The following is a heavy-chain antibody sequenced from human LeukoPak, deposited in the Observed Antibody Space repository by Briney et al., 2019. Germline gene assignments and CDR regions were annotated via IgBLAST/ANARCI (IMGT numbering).Heavy chain of an antibody. CDR2: IYYSGST. CDR3: AREGRSSSWYRTDAFDI. Sequence: SETLSLTCTVSGGSISSYYWSWTRQPPGKGLEWIGYIYYSGSTNYNPSLKSRVTISVDTSKNQFSLKLSSVTAADTAVYYCAREGRSSSWYRTDAFDIWGQGTMVTVSP. V-gene: IGHV4-59*01. J-gene: IGHJ3*02. CDR1: GGSISSYY. D-gene: IGHD6-13*01.